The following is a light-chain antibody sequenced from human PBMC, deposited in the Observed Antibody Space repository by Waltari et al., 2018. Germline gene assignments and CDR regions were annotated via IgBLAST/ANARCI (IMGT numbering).Light chain of an antibody. Sequence: DIQMTQSPSSLSASVGDRVTITCRASQAIRNDLSWHQQKPGKAPKRLIYAASSLQSGVPSRFSDSGSGTEFTLTITSLQPEDFATYYCLQHNDYPVTFGQGTRLEIK. CDR1: QAIRND. CDR3: LQHNDYPVT. CDR2: AAS. V-gene: IGKV1-17*01. J-gene: IGKJ5*01.